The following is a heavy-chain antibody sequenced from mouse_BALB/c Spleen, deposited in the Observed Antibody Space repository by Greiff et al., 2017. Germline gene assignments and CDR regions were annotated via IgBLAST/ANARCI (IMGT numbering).Heavy chain of an antibody. CDR2: ISNGGGST. D-gene: IGHD4-1*01. CDR3: ARHLGYWYCDV. V-gene: IGHV5-12-2*01. CDR1: GFTFSSYT. Sequence: EVMLVESGGGLVQPGGSLKLSCAASGFTFSSYTMSWVRQTPEKRLEWVAYISNGGGSTYYPDTVKGRFTISRDNAKNTLYLQMSSLKSEDTAMYYCARHLGYWYCDVWGAGTTVSVSS. J-gene: IGHJ1*01.